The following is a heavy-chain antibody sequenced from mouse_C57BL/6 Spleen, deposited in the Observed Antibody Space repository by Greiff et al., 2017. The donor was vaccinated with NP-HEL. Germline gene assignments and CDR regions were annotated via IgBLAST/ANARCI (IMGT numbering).Heavy chain of an antibody. V-gene: IGHV14-3*01. CDR3: AREAITTVVARYYFDY. J-gene: IGHJ2*01. CDR2: IDPANGNT. Sequence: EVQLQESVAELVRPGASVKLSCTASGFNIKNTYMHWVKQRPEQGLEWIGRIDPANGNTKYAPKFQGKATITADTSSNTAYLQLSSLTSEDTAIYYCAREAITTVVARYYFDYWGQGTTLTVSS. D-gene: IGHD1-1*01. CDR1: GFNIKNTY.